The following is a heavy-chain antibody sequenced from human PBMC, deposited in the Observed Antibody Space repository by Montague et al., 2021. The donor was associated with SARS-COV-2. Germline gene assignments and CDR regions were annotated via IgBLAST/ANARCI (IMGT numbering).Heavy chain of an antibody. CDR1: GGSFSGYY. CDR2: IYHSGST. CDR3: ARGGFYDCAATSCTTTDAFDI. D-gene: IGHD2-2*01. V-gene: IGHV4-34*09. Sequence: TRSLTCAVYGGSFSGYYWSWIRHLPGKGLEWLGNIYHSGSTYFNPSLKSRLTMSVDTSKQHFSLNLTSVTAADTAVYYCARGGFYDCAATSCTTTDAFDIWGQGTMVTVSS. J-gene: IGHJ3*02.